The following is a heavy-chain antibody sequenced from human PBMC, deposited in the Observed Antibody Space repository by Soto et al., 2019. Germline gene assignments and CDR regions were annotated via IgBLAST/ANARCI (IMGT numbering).Heavy chain of an antibody. CDR1: GYAFTSYG. V-gene: IGHV1-8*01. J-gene: IGHJ2*01. Sequence: QVQLVQSGPEVKKPGASVRVSCMTSGYAFTSYGVNWVRQVPGQGLEWMGWMNPNSGNTGYAQKFQDRVTMTSDTSTRTAYMELSSLTAEDTALYYCARRMTWSLWCFDLWGSGTQVTVSS. D-gene: IGHD3-10*01. CDR2: MNPNSGNT. CDR3: ARRMTWSLWCFDL.